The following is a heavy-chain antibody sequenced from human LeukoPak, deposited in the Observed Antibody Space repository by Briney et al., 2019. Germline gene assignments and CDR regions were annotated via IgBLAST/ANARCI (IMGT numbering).Heavy chain of an antibody. J-gene: IGHJ6*03. V-gene: IGHV3-21*01. CDR2: ISSSSSYI. CDR3: ASTYCSSTSCWGAYYYYMDV. D-gene: IGHD2-2*01. Sequence: GGSLRLSCAASGFTFSSYSMNWVRQAPGKGLEWVSSISSSSSYIYYADSVKGRFTISRDNAKNSLYLQMNGLRAEDTAVYYCASTYCSSTSCWGAYYYYMDVWGKGTTVTVSS. CDR1: GFTFSSYS.